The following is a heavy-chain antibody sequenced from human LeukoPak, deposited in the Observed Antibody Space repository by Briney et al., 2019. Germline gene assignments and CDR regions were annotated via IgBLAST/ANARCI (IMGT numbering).Heavy chain of an antibody. Sequence: PGGSLRLSCAASGFTFSSYAMSWVRQAPGKGLEWVSAISGSGGSTYHADSVKGRFTISRDNSKNTLYLQMNSLRAEDTAVYYCAKDGSRYYDSSGYPYWGQGTLVTVSS. J-gene: IGHJ4*02. CDR2: ISGSGGST. D-gene: IGHD3-22*01. CDR1: GFTFSSYA. V-gene: IGHV3-23*01. CDR3: AKDGSRYYDSSGYPY.